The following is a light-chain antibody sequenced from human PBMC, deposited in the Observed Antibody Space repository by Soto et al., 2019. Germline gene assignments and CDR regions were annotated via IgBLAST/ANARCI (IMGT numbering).Light chain of an antibody. Sequence: EIVLTQSPSTLSLSPGARAAVSCRASQSVSSSYLAWYQQKPGQAPRLLIYGASSRATGIPDRFSGSGSGTDFTLTISRLEPEDFAVYYCQQYGSSPQTFGQGTKV. CDR1: QSVSSSY. CDR3: QQYGSSPQT. J-gene: IGKJ1*01. CDR2: GAS. V-gene: IGKV3-20*01.